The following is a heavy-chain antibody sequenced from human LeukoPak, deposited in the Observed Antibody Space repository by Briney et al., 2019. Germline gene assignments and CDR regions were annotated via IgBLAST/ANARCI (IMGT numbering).Heavy chain of an antibody. CDR1: GFTFHHYS. D-gene: IGHD5-12*01. V-gene: IGHV3-43*01. J-gene: IGHJ4*02. CDR3: AKDSNTGGYSFGS. Sequence: GGSLRLSCAASGFTFHHYSMHWVRQPPGKGLEWVSLISWEGGITYYADSVRGRFTISRDNSKNSLSLEMNSLRTEDTALYYCAKDSNTGGYSFGSWGQGTLVTVTS. CDR2: ISWEGGIT.